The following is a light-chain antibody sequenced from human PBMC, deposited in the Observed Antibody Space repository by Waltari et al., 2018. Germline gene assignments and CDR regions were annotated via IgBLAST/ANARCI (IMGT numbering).Light chain of an antibody. J-gene: IGLJ2*01. CDR2: DVT. Sequence: QSALTQPASVSGSPGQSITIPCHGTSSDVGGYKYVPWYQQHPGKAPKLMIYDVTNRPSGVSNRFSGSKSGNTASLTISGLQAEDEADYYCSSYTSSGTGVLFGGGTKLSVL. CDR1: SSDVGGYKY. CDR3: SSYTSSGTGVL. V-gene: IGLV2-14*03.